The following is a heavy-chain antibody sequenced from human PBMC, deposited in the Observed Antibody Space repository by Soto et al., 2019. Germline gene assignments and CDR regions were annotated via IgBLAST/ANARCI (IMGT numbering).Heavy chain of an antibody. Sequence: SRHRLGKAQGKGLEWVSYISSSSSTIYYADSVKGRFTISRDNAKNSLYLQMNSSVTAADTAVYYCAREKPADYDYYYSMDVWGHAPTVTVS. CDR1: S. CDR3: AREKPADYDYYYSMDV. J-gene: IGHJ6*02. V-gene: IGHV3-48*01. CDR2: ISSSSSTI.